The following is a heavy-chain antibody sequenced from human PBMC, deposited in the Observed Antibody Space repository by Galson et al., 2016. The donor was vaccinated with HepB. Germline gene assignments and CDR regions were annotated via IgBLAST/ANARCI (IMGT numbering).Heavy chain of an antibody. Sequence: SVKVSCKASGYTFTSYDINWVRQATGQGPEWMGWMNPNSGRTGYAQKFQGRVTMTRDTSISTAYMELSSLRSEETAVYYCSSGTYDSWTDKTAYYGMDVWGQGTTVTVSS. CDR3: SSGTYDSWTDKTAYYGMDV. J-gene: IGHJ6*02. D-gene: IGHD3/OR15-3a*01. CDR2: MNPNSGRT. CDR1: GYTFTSYD. V-gene: IGHV1-8*01.